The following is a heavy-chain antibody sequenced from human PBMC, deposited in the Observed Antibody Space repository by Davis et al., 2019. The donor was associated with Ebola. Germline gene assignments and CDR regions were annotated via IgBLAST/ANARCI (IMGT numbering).Heavy chain of an antibody. CDR3: ARGGYCTTSSCYSGPYYYGMDV. V-gene: IGHV4-4*02. D-gene: IGHD2-2*01. J-gene: IGHJ6*04. Sequence: MPSQTLSLTCALSAGSISSTNWWSWVRQPPGKGLEWIGAVYHSGSTNYNPSLKSRVTIPVDKSKNQFSLKVSSVTAADTAVYYCARGGYCTTSSCYSGPYYYGMDVWGKGTTVTVSS. CDR1: AGSISSTNW. CDR2: VYHSGST.